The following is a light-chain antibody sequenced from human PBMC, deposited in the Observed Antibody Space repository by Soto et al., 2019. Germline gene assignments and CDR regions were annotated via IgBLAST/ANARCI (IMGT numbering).Light chain of an antibody. Sequence: DIQMTQSPSTLSASVGDRVTITCRASQSISSWLAWYQQKPGKAPKLLIYQASSLRSGVPSRFSGSGSGTEFTHTISSLQPDAFATYYCQSGVTFGGGTKVEIK. CDR2: QAS. CDR1: QSISSW. J-gene: IGKJ4*01. CDR3: QSGVT. V-gene: IGKV1-5*03.